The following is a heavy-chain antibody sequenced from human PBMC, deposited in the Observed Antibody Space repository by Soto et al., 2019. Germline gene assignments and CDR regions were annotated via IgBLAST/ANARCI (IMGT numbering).Heavy chain of an antibody. CDR2: IYYSGST. Sequence: SETLSLTCTVSGGSISSYYWSWIRQPPGKGLEWIGYIYYSGSTNYNPSLKSRVTISVDTSKNQFSLKLSSVTAADTAVYYCARGWKYYYYYYMDVWGQGTTVTVSS. V-gene: IGHV4-59*01. J-gene: IGHJ6*03. D-gene: IGHD1-1*01. CDR1: GGSISSYY. CDR3: ARGWKYYYYYYMDV.